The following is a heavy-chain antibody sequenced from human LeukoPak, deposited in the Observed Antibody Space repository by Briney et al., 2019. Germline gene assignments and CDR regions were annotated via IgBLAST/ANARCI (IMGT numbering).Heavy chain of an antibody. Sequence: GGSLRLSCSASGFTFSRCAMQWARQAPGKGLEYVSAISSNGGSTYYADSVKGRLTISRDNSKNTLYLQMSSLRAEDTAVYYCMKEADYWGQGTLVTVSS. J-gene: IGHJ4*02. CDR3: MKEADY. V-gene: IGHV3-64D*06. CDR1: GFTFSRCA. CDR2: ISSNGGST.